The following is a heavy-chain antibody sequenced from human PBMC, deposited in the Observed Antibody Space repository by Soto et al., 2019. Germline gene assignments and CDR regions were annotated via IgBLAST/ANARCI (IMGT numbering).Heavy chain of an antibody. CDR2: MNPNTANT. Sequence: QVQLVQSGAEVKKPGASVKVSCKASGYTFTKSDINWVRQATGQGLEWMGWMNPNTANTGYAQKFQGRVNMTRNTAISNANMELSSLRSEDTAVYYCAKSRRVVAATRGSVEGSYYFDYWGQGTLVTVSS. D-gene: IGHD2-15*01. CDR1: GYTFTKSD. V-gene: IGHV1-8*01. J-gene: IGHJ4*02. CDR3: AKSRRVVAATRGSVEGSYYFDY.